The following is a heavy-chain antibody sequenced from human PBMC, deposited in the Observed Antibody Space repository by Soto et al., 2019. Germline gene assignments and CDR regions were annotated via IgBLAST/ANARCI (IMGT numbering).Heavy chain of an antibody. J-gene: IGHJ5*02. D-gene: IGHD1-26*01. CDR1: GFTLRRYW. CDR3: AKDRAPRSGSYPSDP. CDR2: IWFDGSNK. V-gene: IGHV3-30*02. Sequence: GGALRLSFAASGFTLRRYWMHWGRQAPGKGLEWVAVIWFDGSNKNYADSVKGRFTISRDNSKNTLYLHMNSLRAEDTAIYHCAKDRAPRSGSYPSDPWGQGTLVTVSS.